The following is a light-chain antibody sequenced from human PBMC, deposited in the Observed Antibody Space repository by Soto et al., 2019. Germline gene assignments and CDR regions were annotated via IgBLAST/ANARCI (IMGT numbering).Light chain of an antibody. V-gene: IGKV3D-20*02. CDR1: QSVSSTY. CDR2: GAS. J-gene: IGKJ1*01. CDR3: QQRSNWPPT. Sequence: EIVLTQSPGTLSLSPGGRATLSCRASQSVSSTYLAWYQQKPGQAPRLLIYGASSRATGIPDRFSGSGSGTDFTLTITSLEPEDFAVYYCQQRSNWPPTFGQGTKVDIK.